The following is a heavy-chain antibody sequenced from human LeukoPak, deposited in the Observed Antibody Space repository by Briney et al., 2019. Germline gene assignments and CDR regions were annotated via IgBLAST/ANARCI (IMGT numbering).Heavy chain of an antibody. Sequence: GGSLRLSCAASGFTFSSYWMHWVRQAPGKGLVWVSRINSDGSSTSYADSVKGRFTISRDNAKNTLYLQMNSLRAEDTAVYYCARGLGYCSGGSCYSDAFDIWGQGTMVTVSS. CDR2: INSDGSST. J-gene: IGHJ3*02. CDR1: GFTFSSYW. CDR3: ARGLGYCSGGSCYSDAFDI. D-gene: IGHD2-15*01. V-gene: IGHV3-74*01.